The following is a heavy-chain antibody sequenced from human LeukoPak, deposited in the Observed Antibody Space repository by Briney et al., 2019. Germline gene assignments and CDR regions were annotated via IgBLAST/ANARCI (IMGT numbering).Heavy chain of an antibody. J-gene: IGHJ4*02. CDR3: ARDPLSSSSFDL. CDR1: GFTLSTYS. CDR2: ISSSSLYI. D-gene: IGHD6-13*01. Sequence: GGSLRLSCAASGFTLSTYSLNWVRQAPGKGLEWVSSISSSSLYIYYADSVKGRFTISRDNAKNSLYLQMNSLRAEDTAVYYCARDPLSSSSFDLWGQGTLVTVSS. V-gene: IGHV3-21*01.